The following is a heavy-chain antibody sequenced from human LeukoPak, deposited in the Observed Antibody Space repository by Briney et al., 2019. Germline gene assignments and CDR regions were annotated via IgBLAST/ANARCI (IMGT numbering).Heavy chain of an antibody. CDR2: VKSKADGGTA. Sequence: GRSLRLSCAASGFTFSSYGMNWVRQAPGKGLEWVGRVKSKADGGTADYAAPVKGRFTISRDDSKNTLYLQMNSLKTEDTAMYFCTKAAFYYTSGSLDYWGQGTLVTVSS. CDR1: GFTFSSYG. J-gene: IGHJ4*02. D-gene: IGHD3-10*01. CDR3: TKAAFYYTSGSLDY. V-gene: IGHV3-15*07.